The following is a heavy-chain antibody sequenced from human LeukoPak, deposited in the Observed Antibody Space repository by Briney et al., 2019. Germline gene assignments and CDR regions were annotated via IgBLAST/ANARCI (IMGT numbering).Heavy chain of an antibody. J-gene: IGHJ4*02. CDR3: AADYGDYVSPSD. CDR1: GFNFRDSA. CDR2: ISYDGTNK. D-gene: IGHD4-17*01. Sequence: GGSPRLSCAASGFNFRDSAMHWVRQAPGKGLEGVAVISYDGTNKYYADSVKGRFTISRDNSKNTLFLQMNSLRLEDTAVYYCAADYGDYVSPSDWGQGTLVAVSS. V-gene: IGHV3-30*04.